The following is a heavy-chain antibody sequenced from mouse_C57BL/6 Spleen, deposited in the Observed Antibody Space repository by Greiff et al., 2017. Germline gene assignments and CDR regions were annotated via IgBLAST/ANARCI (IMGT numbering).Heavy chain of an antibody. Sequence: QVQLQQPGAELVKPGASVKLSCKASGYTFTSYWMQWVKQRPGQGLEWIGEIDPSDSYTNYNQKFKGKATLTVDTSSSTAYMQLSSLTPEDSAVYYWARTGPYFDYWGQGTTLTVSS. CDR1: GYTFTSYW. CDR3: ARTGPYFDY. V-gene: IGHV1-50*01. D-gene: IGHD4-1*01. J-gene: IGHJ2*01. CDR2: IDPSDSYT.